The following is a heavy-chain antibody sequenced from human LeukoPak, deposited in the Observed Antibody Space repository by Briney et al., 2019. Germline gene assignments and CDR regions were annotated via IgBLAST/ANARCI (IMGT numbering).Heavy chain of an antibody. D-gene: IGHD3-22*01. V-gene: IGHV4-61*02. CDR1: GGSISSGAYY. CDR2: IYTSGST. Sequence: SETLSLTCTVSGGSISSGAYYWSWIRQPAGKGLEWIGRIYTSGSTNYNPSLKSRVTISVDTSKNQFSLKLSSVTAADTAVYYCAGVGGYYRVDYWGQGTLVTVSS. J-gene: IGHJ4*02. CDR3: AGVGGYYRVDY.